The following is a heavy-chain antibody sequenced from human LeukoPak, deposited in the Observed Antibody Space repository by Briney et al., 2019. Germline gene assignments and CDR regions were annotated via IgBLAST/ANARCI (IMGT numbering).Heavy chain of an antibody. V-gene: IGHV1-18*04. CDR3: ARDDGDY. J-gene: IGHJ4*02. Sequence: ASVKVSCKASGYTFSGYYIHWVRQAPGQGLEWMGWISAYNVNTNYTQKFQGRVTLTTDTSTGTAYMELRSLRSDDTAVYYCARDDGDYWGQGTLVTVSS. CDR1: GYTFSGYY. CDR2: ISAYNVNT.